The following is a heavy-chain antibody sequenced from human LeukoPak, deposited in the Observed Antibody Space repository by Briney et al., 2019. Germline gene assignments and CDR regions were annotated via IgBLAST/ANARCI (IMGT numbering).Heavy chain of an antibody. D-gene: IGHD6-13*01. CDR1: GGSISSYY. J-gene: IGHJ5*02. V-gene: IGHV4-59*01. Sequence: PSETLSLTCTVSGGSISSYYWSWIRQPPGKGLDWVGYIYYSGTTNYNPPLKSRVTISVDTSKNQFSLKLNSVTAADTAVYYCVRDSRHSSRGNWFDPWGQGTLVTVSS. CDR2: IYYSGTT. CDR3: VRDSRHSSRGNWFDP.